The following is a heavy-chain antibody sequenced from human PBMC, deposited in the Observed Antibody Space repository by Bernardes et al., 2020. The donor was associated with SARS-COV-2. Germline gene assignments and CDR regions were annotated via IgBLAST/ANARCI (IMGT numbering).Heavy chain of an antibody. V-gene: IGHV3-74*01. CDR3: VRGPSDGHGRFEY. Sequence: VGSLILSCAASGFTFRSSWMHWVRQGPGPGLVWVSRINSDGRTTTYADSVKGRFTISRDNGKNTLYLQMNSLRAEDTAVYYCVRGPSDGHGRFEYWGQGALVTVSS. CDR2: INSDGRTT. CDR1: GFTFRSSW. J-gene: IGHJ4*02.